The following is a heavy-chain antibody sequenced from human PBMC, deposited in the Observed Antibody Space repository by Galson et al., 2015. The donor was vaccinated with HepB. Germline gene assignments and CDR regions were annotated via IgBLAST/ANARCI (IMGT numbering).Heavy chain of an antibody. CDR2: IKQDGSEK. CDR1: GFTFSSYW. Sequence: SLRLSCAGSGFTFSSYWMSWVRQAPGKGLEWVANIKQDGSEKYYVDSVKGRFTISRDNAKNSLYLQMNSLRAEDTAVYYCARKGPTYYYGSGSLFDWYFDLWGRGTLVTVSS. D-gene: IGHD3-10*01. CDR3: ARKGPTYYYGSGSLFDWYFDL. J-gene: IGHJ2*01. V-gene: IGHV3-7*05.